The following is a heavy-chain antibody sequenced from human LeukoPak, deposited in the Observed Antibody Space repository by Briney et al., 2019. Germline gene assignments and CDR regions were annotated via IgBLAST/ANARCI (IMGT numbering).Heavy chain of an antibody. CDR3: AKDSDLPDPLEYSNSDFDY. Sequence: SGGSLRLSCAASGFTFSSYAMSWVRQAPGKGLEWVSGISGSGGSIQYADSVKGRFTISRDNSKNTLYLQMNSLRAEDTAVYYCAKDSDLPDPLEYSNSDFDYWGQGTLVTVSS. J-gene: IGHJ4*02. CDR2: ISGSGGSI. D-gene: IGHD4-11*01. CDR1: GFTFSSYA. V-gene: IGHV3-23*01.